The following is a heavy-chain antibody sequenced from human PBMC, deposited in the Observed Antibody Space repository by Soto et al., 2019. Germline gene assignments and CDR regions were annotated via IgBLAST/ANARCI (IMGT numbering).Heavy chain of an antibody. CDR3: ARDSSSWYRSDYFDY. V-gene: IGHV3-30-3*01. CDR2: ISYDGSNK. J-gene: IGHJ4*02. Sequence: GGSLRLSCAASGFTFSSYAMHWVRQATGKGLEWVAVISYDGSNKYYADSVKGRFTISRDNSKNTLYLQMNSLRAEGTAVYYCARDSSSWYRSDYFDYWGQGTLVTVSS. D-gene: IGHD6-13*01. CDR1: GFTFSSYA.